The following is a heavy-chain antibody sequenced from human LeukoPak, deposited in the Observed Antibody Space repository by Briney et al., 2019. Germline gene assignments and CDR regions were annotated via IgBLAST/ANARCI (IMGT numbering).Heavy chain of an antibody. CDR2: IKSKTDGGTT. CDR3: TTARIAAAGTFSYYYYMDV. J-gene: IGHJ6*03. Sequence: GGSLRLSCAASGFTFSNAWMSWLRQAPGKGLEGVGRIKSKTDGGTTDYAAPVKGRFTISRDDSKNTLYLQMNSLKTEDTAVYYCTTARIAAAGTFSYYYYMDVWGKGTTVTVSS. V-gene: IGHV3-15*01. CDR1: GFTFSNAW. D-gene: IGHD6-13*01.